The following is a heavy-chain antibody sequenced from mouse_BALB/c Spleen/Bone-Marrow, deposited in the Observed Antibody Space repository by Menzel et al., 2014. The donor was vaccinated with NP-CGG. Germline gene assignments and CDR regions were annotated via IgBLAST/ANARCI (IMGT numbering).Heavy chain of an antibody. J-gene: IGHJ3*01. V-gene: IGHV4-1*02. D-gene: IGHD1-2*01. CDR1: GFDFSRYW. Sequence: EVLRVESGGGLVQPGGSLKLSCAASGFDFSRYWMSWVRQAPGKGLEWIGEINPDSSTINYTPSLKDKFIISRDNAKNTLYLQMSKVRSEDTALYYFARRHYYGSFAYWGQGTLVTVSA. CDR2: INPDSSTI. CDR3: ARRHYYGSFAY.